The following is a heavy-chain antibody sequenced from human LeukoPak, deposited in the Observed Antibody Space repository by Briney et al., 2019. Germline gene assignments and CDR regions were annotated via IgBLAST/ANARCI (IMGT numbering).Heavy chain of an antibody. V-gene: IGHV3-48*03. CDR2: ISSSGSTI. Sequence: GGSLRLSCAASGFTFSSYEMNWVRQAPGKGLEWVSYISSSGSTIYYADSVKGRFTISRDNAKNSLYLQMTSLRAEDTAVYYCARMGYSSGWRLGDAFDIWGQGTMVTVSS. D-gene: IGHD6-19*01. J-gene: IGHJ3*02. CDR3: ARMGYSSGWRLGDAFDI. CDR1: GFTFSSYE.